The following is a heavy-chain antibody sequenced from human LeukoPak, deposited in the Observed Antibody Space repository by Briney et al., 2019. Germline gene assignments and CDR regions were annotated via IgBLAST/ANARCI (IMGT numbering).Heavy chain of an antibody. J-gene: IGHJ6*03. CDR1: GYTFTSYT. Sequence: GASVKVSCKASGYTFTSYTVNWVRQAPGQGLEWMGWINTNGGNPTYAQGFTGRFVFSLDTSVSTAYLQISSLKTEDTAVYYCARTEQHRYSYFYYMDVWGKGTTVTVSS. CDR3: ARTEQHRYSYFYYMDV. V-gene: IGHV7-4-1*02. CDR2: INTNGGNP. D-gene: IGHD6-13*01.